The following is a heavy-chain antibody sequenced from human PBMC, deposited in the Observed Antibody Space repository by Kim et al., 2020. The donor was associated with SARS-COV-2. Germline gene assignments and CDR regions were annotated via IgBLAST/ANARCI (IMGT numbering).Heavy chain of an antibody. J-gene: IGHJ6*02. Sequence: VKGRFTISRDKSKSTLYMQMNSLRAEDTAVYYWARKGYSSSWKTYYGMDVWGQGTTVTVSS. CDR3: ARKGYSSSWKTYYGMDV. V-gene: IGHV3-30*01. D-gene: IGHD6-13*01.